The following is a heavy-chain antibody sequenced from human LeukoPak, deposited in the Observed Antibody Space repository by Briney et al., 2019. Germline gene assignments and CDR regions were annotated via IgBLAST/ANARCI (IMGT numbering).Heavy chain of an antibody. D-gene: IGHD3-22*01. CDR1: GFTFSSYW. Sequence: GGSLRLSCAASGFTFSSYWMSWVRQAPGKGLEWVANIKQDGSEKYYVDSVKGRFTISRDNAKNSLYLQMNSLRAEDTAVYYCAREGWYYDSSSLMDYWGQGTLVTVSS. CDR2: IKQDGSEK. CDR3: AREGWYYDSSSLMDY. J-gene: IGHJ4*02. V-gene: IGHV3-7*01.